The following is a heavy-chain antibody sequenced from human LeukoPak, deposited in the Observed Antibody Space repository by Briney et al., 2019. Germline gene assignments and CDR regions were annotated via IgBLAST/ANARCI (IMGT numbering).Heavy chain of an antibody. CDR1: GFTFSSYG. CDR3: AKDTYYYYYMDV. CDR2: IRYDGSNK. V-gene: IGHV3-30*02. J-gene: IGHJ6*03. Sequence: PGGSLRLSCAASGFTFSSYGMHWVRQAPGKGLEWVAFIRYDGSNKYYADSVKGRFTISRDNSKNTLYLQMNSLRAEDTAVYYCAKDTYYYYYMDVWGKGTTVTISS.